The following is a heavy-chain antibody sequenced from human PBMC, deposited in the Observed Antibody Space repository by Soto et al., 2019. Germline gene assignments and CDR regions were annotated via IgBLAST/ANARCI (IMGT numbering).Heavy chain of an antibody. CDR1: GGSTSIGGYY. CDR3: ARNRFLEWLPSAWFDP. V-gene: IGHV4-31*03. CDR2: IYYSGST. D-gene: IGHD3-3*01. Sequence: SETLSLTCTVSGGSTSIGGYYWSWIRTHPGKGLEWIGYIYYSGSTYYNPSLKSRLTISVDTSENQFSLKLSSVTAADTAFYYCARNRFLEWLPSAWFDPWGQGTLVTVSS. J-gene: IGHJ5*02.